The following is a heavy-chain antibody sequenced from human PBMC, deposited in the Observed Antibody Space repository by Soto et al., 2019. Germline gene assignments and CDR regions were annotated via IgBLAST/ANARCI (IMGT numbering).Heavy chain of an antibody. CDR1: GHTLTEFS. J-gene: IGHJ4*02. CDR3: ARVGGVAARTFDY. D-gene: IGHD6-6*01. V-gene: IGHV1-24*01. CDR2: FDPEGGEA. Sequence: ASVKVSCKISGHTLTEFSIHWVRQAPGKGLEWMGGFDPEGGEAIYAQKWHGRVTVTEDTVTDTAYMELSGLKSDDTAVYYCARVGGVAARTFDYWGQGTLVTVSS.